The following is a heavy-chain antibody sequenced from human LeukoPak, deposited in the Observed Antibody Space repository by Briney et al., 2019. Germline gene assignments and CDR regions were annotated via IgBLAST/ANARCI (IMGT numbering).Heavy chain of an antibody. CDR1: GFTVSSNY. CDR3: AGRDNGYYYGMDV. J-gene: IGHJ6*02. Sequence: PGGSLRLSCAASGFTVSSNYMSWVRHTPGKGLEWVSLIYSGGSTYYADSVKGRFIISRDNSKNTLYLQMHSLRAEDTAVYYCAGRDNGYYYGMDVWGQGTTVTVSS. D-gene: IGHD2-8*01. V-gene: IGHV3-66*01. CDR2: IYSGGST.